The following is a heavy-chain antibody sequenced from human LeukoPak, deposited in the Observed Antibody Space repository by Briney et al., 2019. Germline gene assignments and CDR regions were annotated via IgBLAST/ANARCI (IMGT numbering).Heavy chain of an antibody. CDR3: ARGYCSSTSCYSLYAFDI. V-gene: IGHV3-66*01. CDR2: IYSGGST. D-gene: IGHD2-2*01. CDR1: GLTVSSNY. J-gene: IGHJ3*02. Sequence: GGSLRLSCAASGLTVSSNYMSWVRQAPGKGLEWVSVIYSGGSTYYADSVKGRFTISRDNSKNTLYLQMNSLRAEDTAVYYCARGYCSSTSCYSLYAFDIWGQGTMVTVSS.